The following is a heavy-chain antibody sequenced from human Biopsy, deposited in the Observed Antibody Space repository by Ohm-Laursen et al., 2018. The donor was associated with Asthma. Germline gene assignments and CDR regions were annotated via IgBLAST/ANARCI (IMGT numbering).Heavy chain of an antibody. CDR3: AREGGDYLSGYYYYYGMDV. V-gene: IGHV3-30*03. J-gene: IGHJ6*02. CDR1: GFTFSSYG. D-gene: IGHD4-17*01. Sequence: RSLRLSCSASGFTFSSYGMHWVRQAPGKGLEWVAVISYDGSNKYYADSVEGRFTISRDNSKNTLYLQMNSLRAEDTAVYYCAREGGDYLSGYYYYYGMDVWGQGTTVTVSS. CDR2: ISYDGSNK.